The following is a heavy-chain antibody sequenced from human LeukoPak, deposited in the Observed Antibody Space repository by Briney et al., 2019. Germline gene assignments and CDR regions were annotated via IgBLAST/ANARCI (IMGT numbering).Heavy chain of an antibody. Sequence: ASVRVSCKASGHTFTSYGIRWVRQAPGQGLEWMGWISAYNGNTNYAQKLQGRVTMTTDTSTSTAYMELRSLRSDDTAVYYCARDRVVVITSGMDVWGQGTTVTVSS. CDR3: ARDRVVVITSGMDV. CDR1: GHTFTSYG. CDR2: ISAYNGNT. D-gene: IGHD3-22*01. J-gene: IGHJ6*02. V-gene: IGHV1-18*01.